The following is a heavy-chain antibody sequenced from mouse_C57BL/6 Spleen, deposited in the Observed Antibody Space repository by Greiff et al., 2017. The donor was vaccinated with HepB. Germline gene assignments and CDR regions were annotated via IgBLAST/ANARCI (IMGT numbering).Heavy chain of an antibody. CDR1: GYAFSSYW. CDR2: IYPGDGDT. CDR3: ARRGNYYGGHFDY. V-gene: IGHV1-80*01. J-gene: IGHJ2*01. D-gene: IGHD2-1*01. Sequence: VQLQQSGAELVKPGASVKISCKASGYAFSSYWMNWVKQRPGKGLEWIGQIYPGDGDTNYNGKFKGKATLTADKSSSTAYMQLSSLTSEDSAVYLCARRGNYYGGHFDYWGQGTTLTVSS.